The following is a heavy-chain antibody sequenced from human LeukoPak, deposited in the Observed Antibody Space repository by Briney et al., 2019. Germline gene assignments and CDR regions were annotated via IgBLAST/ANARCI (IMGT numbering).Heavy chain of an antibody. CDR1: GFTVSSNF. D-gene: IGHD2-15*01. CDR2: ISSGGTT. Sequence: GGSLRLSCAASGFTVSSNFMTWVRQAPGKGLEWVSVISSGGTTYYADSVKGRFTISRDNSKNTLYLQLNSLRPEDTAIYYCARDRDRPYFDYWGQGALVTVSS. V-gene: IGHV3-53*01. J-gene: IGHJ4*02. CDR3: ARDRDRPYFDY.